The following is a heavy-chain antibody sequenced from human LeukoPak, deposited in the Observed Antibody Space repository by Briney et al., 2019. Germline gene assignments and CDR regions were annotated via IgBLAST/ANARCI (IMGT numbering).Heavy chain of an antibody. CDR3: AALGPTVGGGVWSAVNM. CDR2: INPSGGRI. D-gene: IGHD4-23*01. V-gene: IGHV1-46*01. J-gene: IGHJ3*02. CDR1: GHTFTSYD. Sequence: GASVKVSCKASGHTFTSYDMHWVRQAPGQGLEWMGLINPSGGRISYTQKFLGRFSMTRDTSTNTVYMELSSLRSEDTAMYYCAALGPTVGGGVWSAVNMWGPGTMVTVSS.